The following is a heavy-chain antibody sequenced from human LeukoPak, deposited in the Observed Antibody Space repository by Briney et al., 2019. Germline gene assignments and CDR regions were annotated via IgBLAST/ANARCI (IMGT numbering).Heavy chain of an antibody. D-gene: IGHD7-27*01. CDR3: AKDRRAHWGYFDY. CDR1: GFTFSSYA. Sequence: PGGSLRLSCAASGFTFSSYAMSWVRQAPGKGLEWVSAISGSGGSTYYPDSVKGRFTISRDNSKNTLYLQMNSLRAEDTAVYYCAKDRRAHWGYFDYWGQGTLVTVSS. V-gene: IGHV3-23*01. J-gene: IGHJ4*02. CDR2: ISGSGGST.